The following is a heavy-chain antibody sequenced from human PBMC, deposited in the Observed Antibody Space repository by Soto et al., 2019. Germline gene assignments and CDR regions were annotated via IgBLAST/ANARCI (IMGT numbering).Heavy chain of an antibody. V-gene: IGHV3-74*01. D-gene: IGHD2-15*01. CDR3: ARDIVAEVAAREHHIFDP. J-gene: IGHJ5*02. Sequence: GGSLRLSCAASGFTFSSYWMHWVRQAPGKGLVWVSRINSDGSSTNYADSVKGRFTVSRDNAKNTLYLQMNSLSAEDTAVYYCARDIVAEVAAREHHIFDPWGQGTLVTVSS. CDR1: GFTFSSYW. CDR2: INSDGSST.